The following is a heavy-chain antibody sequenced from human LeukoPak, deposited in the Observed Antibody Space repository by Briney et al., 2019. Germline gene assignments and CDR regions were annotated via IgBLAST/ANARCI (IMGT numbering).Heavy chain of an antibody. CDR2: ISGNGGDT. Sequence: PGGTLTLSCAVSGFTFSSYSMSGVRQASGKGLEWVSVISGNGGDTFYADSVKGRFTISRDNSKDMLYLQMNSLRVEDTAVYYCAKGRTLLGGSTRSYDHWGQGTLVTLSS. J-gene: IGHJ4*02. CDR3: AKGRTLLGGSTRSYDH. V-gene: IGHV3-23*01. CDR1: GFTFSSYS. D-gene: IGHD1-26*01.